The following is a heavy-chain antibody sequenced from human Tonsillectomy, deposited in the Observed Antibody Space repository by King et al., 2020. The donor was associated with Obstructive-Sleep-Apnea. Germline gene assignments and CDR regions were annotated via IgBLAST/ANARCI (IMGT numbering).Heavy chain of an antibody. V-gene: IGHV4-59*01. CDR3: ARDHGGGLDV. D-gene: IGHD4-23*01. CDR2: ISNSGNT. J-gene: IGHJ6*02. Sequence: VQLQESGPGLVKPSETLSLTCTVSGASISLYYWTWVRQPPGKRLDWIGYISNSGNTNYSPSLKSRVTISVDTSKSQVSLKVSSVTAADTAVYYCARDHGGGLDVWGHGTTVTVSS. CDR1: GASISLYY.